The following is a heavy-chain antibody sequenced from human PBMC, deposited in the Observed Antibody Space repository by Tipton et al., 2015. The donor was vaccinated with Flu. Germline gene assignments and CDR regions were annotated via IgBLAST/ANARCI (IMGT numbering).Heavy chain of an antibody. D-gene: IGHD4-23*01. J-gene: IGHJ6*02. Sequence: QLVQSGAEVKKPGESLKISCKGSGYSFTSYWIGWVRQMPGKGLEWMGIIYPGDSDTRYSPSFQGQVTISADKSISTAGLQWSSLKASDPARYYCAGRADGWGGKGFYCYYGMDVWGQGTTVTVSS. CDR3: AGRADGWGGKGFYCYYGMDV. V-gene: IGHV5-51*01. CDR2: IYPGDSDT. CDR1: GYSFTSYW.